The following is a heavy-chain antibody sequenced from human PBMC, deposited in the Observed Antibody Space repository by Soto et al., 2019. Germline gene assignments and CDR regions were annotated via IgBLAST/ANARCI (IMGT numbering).Heavy chain of an antibody. CDR1: GGSISSGDYY. J-gene: IGHJ4*02. V-gene: IGHV4-30-4*01. D-gene: IGHD3-22*01. Sequence: SETLSLTCTVSGGSISSGDYYWSWIRQPPGKGLEWIGYIYYSGSTYYNPSLKSRVTISVDTSKNQFSLKLSSVTAADTAVYYCASNTYYYDSSGYRPLDYWGQGTLVTVSS. CDR2: IYYSGST. CDR3: ASNTYYYDSSGYRPLDY.